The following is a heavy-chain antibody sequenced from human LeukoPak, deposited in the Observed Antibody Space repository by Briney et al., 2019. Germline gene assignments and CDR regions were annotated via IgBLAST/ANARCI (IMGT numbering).Heavy chain of an antibody. V-gene: IGHV3-23*01. CDR1: GFTFSSYA. J-gene: IGHJ4*02. CDR2: IIYSGGTT. CDR3: AKDGSGSYYSFYYFDY. D-gene: IGHD1-26*01. Sequence: PGGSLRLSCAASGFTFSSYAMTWVRQAPGEGLEWVSSIIYSGGTTYYADSVKGRFTVSRDNSKNTLYLQMNSLRAEDTAVYYCAKDGSGSYYSFYYFDYWGQGALVTVSS.